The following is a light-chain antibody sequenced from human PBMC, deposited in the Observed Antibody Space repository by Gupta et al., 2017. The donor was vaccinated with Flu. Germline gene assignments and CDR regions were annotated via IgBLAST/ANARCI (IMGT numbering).Light chain of an antibody. V-gene: IGLV1-51*02. Sequence: VNIVCTGSTPKIDNSPGDWDQQLPGTDPKVVICESNKRLDGYPDRFCGSTSDTSATLGITGLKTGDEADYCCRTWDSLMGAWVFGGGTKLTVL. CDR3: RTWDSLMGAWV. CDR2: ESN. CDR1: TPKIDNSP. J-gene: IGLJ3*02.